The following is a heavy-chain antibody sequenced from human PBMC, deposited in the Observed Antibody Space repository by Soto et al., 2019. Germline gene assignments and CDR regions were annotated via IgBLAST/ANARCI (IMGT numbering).Heavy chain of an antibody. CDR2: IIPILGIA. D-gene: IGHD6-6*01. CDR3: ARDLEYSSSSVDFQH. Sequence: SVKVSCKASGGTFSSYTISWVRQAPGQGLEWMGRIIPILGIANYAQKFQGRVTITADKSTSTAYMELSSLRSEDTAVYYCARDLEYSSSSVDFQHWGQGTLVTVSS. CDR1: GGTFSSYT. V-gene: IGHV1-69*04. J-gene: IGHJ1*01.